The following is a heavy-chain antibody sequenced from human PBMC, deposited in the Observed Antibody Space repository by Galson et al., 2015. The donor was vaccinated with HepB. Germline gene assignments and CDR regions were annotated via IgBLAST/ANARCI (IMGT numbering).Heavy chain of an antibody. CDR2: ISSSSSTI. D-gene: IGHD5-12*01. CDR1: GFTFSSYS. J-gene: IGHJ6*02. V-gene: IGHV3-48*02. CDR3: AREWLRFSYYYGMDV. Sequence: SLRLSCAASGFTFSSYSMNWVRQAPGKGLEWVSYISSSSSTIYYADSVKGRFTISRDNAKNSLYLQMNSLRDEDTAVYYCAREWLRFSYYYGMDVWGQGTTVTVSS.